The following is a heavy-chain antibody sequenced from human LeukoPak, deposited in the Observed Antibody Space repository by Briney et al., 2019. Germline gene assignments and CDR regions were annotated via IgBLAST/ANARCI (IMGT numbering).Heavy chain of an antibody. V-gene: IGHV3-23*01. CDR1: GFTFSNSA. Sequence: HPGGSLRLSCAASGFTFSNSAMSWVRQAPGKGLEWVSSISGSGGNTYYADSVEGRFTVSRDNSKNTLYLQMNNLRAEDTALYYCARGRGGDSVPSRFDYWGQGTLVTVSS. J-gene: IGHJ4*02. CDR3: ARGRGGDSVPSRFDY. D-gene: IGHD2-21*02. CDR2: ISGSGGNT.